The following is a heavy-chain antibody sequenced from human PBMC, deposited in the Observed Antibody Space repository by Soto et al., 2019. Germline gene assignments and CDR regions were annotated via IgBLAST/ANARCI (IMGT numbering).Heavy chain of an antibody. CDR2: IWYDGSNK. J-gene: IGHJ5*02. Sequence: GGSLRLSCAASGFTFSSYGMHWVRQAPGKGLEWVAVIWYDGSNKYYADSVKGRFTISRDNSKNTLYLQMNSLRAEDTAVYYCARDESVVVVAATFFSWGQGTLVTVS. V-gene: IGHV3-33*01. D-gene: IGHD2-15*01. CDR1: GFTFSSYG. CDR3: ARDESVVVVAATFFS.